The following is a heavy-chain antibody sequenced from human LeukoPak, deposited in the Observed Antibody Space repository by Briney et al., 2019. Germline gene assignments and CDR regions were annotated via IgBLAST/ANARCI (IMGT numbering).Heavy chain of an antibody. V-gene: IGHV3-21*01. D-gene: IGHD2-2*01. J-gene: IGHJ5*02. CDR1: GFTFSTYS. Sequence: GGSLRLSCAASGFTFSTYSMNWVRQAPGKWLEWVSSISSSGDYVYYADSVKGRFSMSRDNAKSSLYLQMNSLRAEDTAVYYCARSYATGAYSPFDPWGQGTLVTVSS. CDR3: ARSYATGAYSPFDP. CDR2: ISSSGDYV.